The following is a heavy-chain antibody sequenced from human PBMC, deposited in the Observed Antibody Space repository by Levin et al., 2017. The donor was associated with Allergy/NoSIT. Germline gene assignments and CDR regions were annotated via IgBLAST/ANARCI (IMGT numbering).Heavy chain of an antibody. Sequence: SETLSLTCTVSGGSISSGSYYWSWIRQPAGKGLEWIGRIYTSGSTNYNPSLKSRVTISVDTSKNQFSLKLSSVTAADTAVYYCAREVSPYGSGSYFDYWGQGTLVTVSS. J-gene: IGHJ4*02. CDR1: GGSISSGSYY. V-gene: IGHV4-61*02. CDR3: AREVSPYGSGSYFDY. CDR2: IYTSGST. D-gene: IGHD3-10*01.